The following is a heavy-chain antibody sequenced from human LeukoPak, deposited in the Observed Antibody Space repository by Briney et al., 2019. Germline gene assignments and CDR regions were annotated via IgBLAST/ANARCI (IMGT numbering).Heavy chain of an antibody. J-gene: IGHJ6*03. V-gene: IGHV1-46*01. CDR2: INPSGGST. CDR3: ARDCNSSSWYVRYYYYMDV. CDR1: GYTFTSYY. D-gene: IGHD6-13*01. Sequence: APVKVSCKASGYTFTSYYMHWVRQAPGQGLEWMGIINPSGGSTSYAQKFQGRVTMTRDMSTSTVYMELSSLRSEDTAVYYCARDCNSSSWYVRYYYYMDVWGKGTTVTVSS.